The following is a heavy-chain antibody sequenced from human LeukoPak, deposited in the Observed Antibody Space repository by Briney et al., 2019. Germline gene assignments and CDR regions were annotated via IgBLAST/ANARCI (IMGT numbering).Heavy chain of an antibody. CDR3: AKVGAYYYDSSGYVPLQHFDY. D-gene: IGHD3-22*01. V-gene: IGHV3-23*01. Sequence: GGSLRLSCAASGFTFSSYAMSWVRQAPGKGLEWVSAISGSGGSTYYADSVKGRFTISRDNSKNTLYLQMNSLRAEDTAVYYCAKVGAYYYDSSGYVPLQHFDYWGQGTLVTVSS. J-gene: IGHJ4*02. CDR2: ISGSGGST. CDR1: GFTFSSYA.